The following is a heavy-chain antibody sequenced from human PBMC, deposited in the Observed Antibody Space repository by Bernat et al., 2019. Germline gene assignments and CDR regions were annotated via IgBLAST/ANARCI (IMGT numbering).Heavy chain of an antibody. CDR1: GYTFTSYG. D-gene: IGHD3-3*01. J-gene: IGHJ6*03. CDR2: ISAYNGNT. V-gene: IGHV1-18*01. Sequence: QVQLVQSGAEVKKPGASVKVSCKASGYTFTSYGISWVRQAPGQGLECMGWISAYNGNTNYAQKLQGRVTMTTDTSTSTAYMELRSLRSDDTAVYYCARGGYYDFWSGYFSDYYYYMDVWGKGTTVTVSS. CDR3: ARGGYYDFWSGYFSDYYYYMDV.